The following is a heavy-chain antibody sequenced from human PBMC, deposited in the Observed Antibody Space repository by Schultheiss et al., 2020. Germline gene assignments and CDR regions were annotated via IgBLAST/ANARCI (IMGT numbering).Heavy chain of an antibody. CDR2: IKQDGSEK. CDR3: AKRGNEADTSKYYFDY. Sequence: WGSLRLSCAASGFTFSSYWMSWVRQAPGKGLEWVANIKQDGSEKYYVDSVKGRFTISRDNSKNTLYLQMNSLRAEDTAVYYCAKRGNEADTSKYYFDYWGQGTLVTVAS. D-gene: IGHD2-2*01. J-gene: IGHJ4*02. CDR1: GFTFSSYW. V-gene: IGHV3-7*03.